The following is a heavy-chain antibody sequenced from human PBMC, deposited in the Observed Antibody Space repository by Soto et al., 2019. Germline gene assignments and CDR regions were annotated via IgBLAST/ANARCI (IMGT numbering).Heavy chain of an antibody. CDR1: GFTFSSYA. CDR3: ARSTEGYYDSSGYYPTWIYFDY. CDR2: ISYDGSNK. Sequence: GGSLRLSCAASGFTFSSYAMHWVRQAPGKGLEWVAVISYDGSNKYYADSVKGRFTISRDNSKNTLYLQMNSLRAEDTAVYYCARSTEGYYDSSGYYPTWIYFDYWGQGTLVTVSS. V-gene: IGHV3-30-3*01. D-gene: IGHD3-22*01. J-gene: IGHJ4*02.